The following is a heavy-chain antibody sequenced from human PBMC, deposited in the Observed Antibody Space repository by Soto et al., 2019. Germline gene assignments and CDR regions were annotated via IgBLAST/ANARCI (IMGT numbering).Heavy chain of an antibody. CDR2: ISYDGSNK. Sequence: QVQLVESGGGVVQPGRSLRLSCAASGFTFSSYAMHWVRQAPGKGLEWVAVISYDGSNKYYADSVKGRFTISRDHSKNTLYLQMNSLRAEDTAVYYCARSSYYDILTGYYIGSGGVGGGLDYWGQGTLVTVSS. CDR3: ARSSYYDILTGYYIGSGGVGGGLDY. V-gene: IGHV3-30-3*01. J-gene: IGHJ4*02. D-gene: IGHD3-9*01. CDR1: GFTFSSYA.